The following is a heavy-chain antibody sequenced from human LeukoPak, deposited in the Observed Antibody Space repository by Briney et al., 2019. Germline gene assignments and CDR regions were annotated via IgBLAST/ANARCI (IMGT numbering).Heavy chain of an antibody. CDR3: AKAKKRYSSSSSDY. CDR2: ISWNSGSI. CDR1: GFTFDDYA. J-gene: IGHJ4*02. D-gene: IGHD6-13*01. V-gene: IGHV3-9*01. Sequence: GGSLRLSCAASGFTFDDYAMHWVRQAPGKGLEWVSGISWNSGSIGYADSVKGRFTFSRDNAKNSLYLQMNSLRAEDTALYYCAKAKKRYSSSSSDYWGQGTLVTVSS.